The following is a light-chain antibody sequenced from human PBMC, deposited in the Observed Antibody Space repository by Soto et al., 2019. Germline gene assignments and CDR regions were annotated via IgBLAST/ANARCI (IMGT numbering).Light chain of an antibody. CDR1: QDIRND. Sequence: AIQMTQSPSSLSASVGDRVTITCRASQDIRNDLGWYQQKPGQAPNLLIFAASTLQTGVPSRFSGSGSGTDFTLPISSLQPEDFATYYCLQAYNYPFTFGPGTKVDIK. J-gene: IGKJ3*01. CDR2: AAS. V-gene: IGKV1-6*01. CDR3: LQAYNYPFT.